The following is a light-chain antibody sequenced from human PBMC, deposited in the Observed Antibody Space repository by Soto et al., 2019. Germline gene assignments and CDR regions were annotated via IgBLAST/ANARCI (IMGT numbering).Light chain of an antibody. CDR2: GAS. CDR1: QSVSSN. J-gene: IGKJ2*01. V-gene: IGKV3-20*01. Sequence: EIVMTQSPATLSVSPGEGATLSCRASQSVSSNLAWYQQKPGQAPRLLIYGASSRATGIPDRFSGSGSGTDFTLTISRLEPEDFAVYYCQQYGSSPMYTFGQGTKLEI. CDR3: QQYGSSPMYT.